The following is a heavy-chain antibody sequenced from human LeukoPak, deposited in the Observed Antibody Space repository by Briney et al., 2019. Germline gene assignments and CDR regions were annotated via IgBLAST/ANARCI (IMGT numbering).Heavy chain of an antibody. Sequence: PGGSLRLSCAASGFTFDDYGMHWVRQAPGKGLEWVSGISWNSLSIAYGDSVKGRFTISRDNAKNSLYLQMNNLRPDNTVLYYCVKLMVYDGEYFQDWGQGTLVTGSS. CDR3: VKLMVYDGEYFQD. CDR2: ISWNSLSI. V-gene: IGHV3-9*01. D-gene: IGHD2-8*01. J-gene: IGHJ1*01. CDR1: GFTFDDYG.